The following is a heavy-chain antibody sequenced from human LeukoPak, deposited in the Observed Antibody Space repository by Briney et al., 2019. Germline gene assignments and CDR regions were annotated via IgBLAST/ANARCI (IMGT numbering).Heavy chain of an antibody. Sequence: SETLSLTCTASGGSISSSSYYWGWIRQPPGKGLEWIGSIYYSGSTYYNPSLKSRVTISVDTSKNQFSLKLSSVTAADTAVYYCARLNVVVVPAAITAFDIWGQGTMVTVSS. CDR1: GGSISSSSYY. V-gene: IGHV4-39*01. D-gene: IGHD2-2*01. J-gene: IGHJ3*02. CDR2: IYYSGST. CDR3: ARLNVVVVPAAITAFDI.